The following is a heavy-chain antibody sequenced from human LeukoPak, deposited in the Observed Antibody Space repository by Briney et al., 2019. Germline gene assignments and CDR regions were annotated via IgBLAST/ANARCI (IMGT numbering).Heavy chain of an antibody. CDR2: IYYSGST. Sequence: SETLSLTCTVSGGSISSYYWSWIRQPPGKGLEWIGYIYYSGSTNYNPSLKSRVTISVDTSKNQFSLKLSSVTAADTAVYYCARHRITMVRGVTLDDFDIWGQGTMVTVSS. J-gene: IGHJ3*02. V-gene: IGHV4-59*08. CDR3: ARHRITMVRGVTLDDFDI. D-gene: IGHD3-10*01. CDR1: GGSISSYY.